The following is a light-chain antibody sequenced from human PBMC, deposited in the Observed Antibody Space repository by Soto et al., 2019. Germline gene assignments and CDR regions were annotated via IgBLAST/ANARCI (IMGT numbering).Light chain of an antibody. J-gene: IGKJ2*01. Sequence: DIVMTQSPDSLAVSLGERATINCKSSQSVLESSNTKNYFGWYQQKPGQPPKLIIYWASTRESGVPDRFSGSGSGRDFTLTISGLQAEDVAVDYCQQLYSLPFTFGQGTKLEVK. V-gene: IGKV4-1*01. CDR1: QSVLESSNTKNY. CDR2: WAS. CDR3: QQLYSLPFT.